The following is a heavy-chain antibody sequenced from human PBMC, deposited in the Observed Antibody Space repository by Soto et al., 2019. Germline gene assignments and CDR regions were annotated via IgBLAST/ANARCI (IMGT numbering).Heavy chain of an antibody. Sequence: EVQLVESGGGLVQPGGSLRLSCAASGFTFSNYWIHWVRQVPGKGLVWVSRVNSDGTSTSYADLVKGRFTITRDNAKNTVYLQMDNLGADDTAVYYCTRGGPTTTYWGLFSYWGQGALVAVSS. J-gene: IGHJ4*02. V-gene: IGHV3-74*03. D-gene: IGHD7-27*01. CDR1: GFTFSNYW. CDR2: VNSDGTST. CDR3: TRGGPTTTYWGLFSY.